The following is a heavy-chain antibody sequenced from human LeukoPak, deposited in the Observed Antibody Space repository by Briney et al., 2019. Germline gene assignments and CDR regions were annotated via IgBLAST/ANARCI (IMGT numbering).Heavy chain of an antibody. D-gene: IGHD3-3*01. Sequence: SVKVSCKASGGTFSSYAISWVRQAPGQGLEWMGGIIPIFGTANYAQKFQGRVTITADKSTSTAYMELSSLRSDDTAVYYCARGSRSRPFWDFDYWGQGTLVTVSS. CDR2: IIPIFGTA. CDR3: ARGSRSRPFWDFDY. J-gene: IGHJ4*02. V-gene: IGHV1-69*06. CDR1: GGTFSSYA.